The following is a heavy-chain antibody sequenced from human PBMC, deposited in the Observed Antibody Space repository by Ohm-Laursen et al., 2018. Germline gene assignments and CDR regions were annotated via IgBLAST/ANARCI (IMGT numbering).Heavy chain of an antibody. CDR3: ARVRLHPEEYYFDY. V-gene: IGHV3-53*01. CDR1: GFTVSSNY. J-gene: IGHJ4*02. D-gene: IGHD3-10*01. CDR2: IYSGGNT. Sequence: SLRLSCAASGFTVSSNYMSWVRRAPGKGLEWVSVIYSGGNTYYADSVKGRFTISRDNSKNTLYLQMNSLRAEDTAVYYCARVRLHPEEYYFDYWGQGTLVTVSS.